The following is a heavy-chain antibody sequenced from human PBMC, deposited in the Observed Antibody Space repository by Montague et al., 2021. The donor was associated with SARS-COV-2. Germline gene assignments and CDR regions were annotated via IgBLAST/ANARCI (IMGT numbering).Heavy chain of an antibody. D-gene: IGHD3-3*01. CDR1: GGSFRTYY. V-gene: IGHV4-34*01. CDR3: ARDQTVLEWIWYGMDV. CDR2: IDHSGNT. Sequence: SETLSLTCAVYGGSFRTYYWAWIRQSPGKGLEWIGNIDHSGNTXXXPSXXXRVPISVDTSSSQFSLYLTSVTAADAAVYYCARDQTVLEWIWYGMDVWGQGTTVTVSS. J-gene: IGHJ6*02.